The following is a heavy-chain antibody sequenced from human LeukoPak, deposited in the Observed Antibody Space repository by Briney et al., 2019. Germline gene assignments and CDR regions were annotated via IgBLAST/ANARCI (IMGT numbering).Heavy chain of an antibody. CDR3: ARDYGDWYY. Sequence: GGPLRLSCAASGFTFSSYSMNWVRQAPGKGLEWVSFISSSSSTIYYADSVKGRFTISRDNAKNSLYLQMNSLRAEDTAVYYCARDYGDWYYWGQGTLVTVSS. V-gene: IGHV3-48*01. D-gene: IGHD4-17*01. CDR2: ISSSSSTI. J-gene: IGHJ4*02. CDR1: GFTFSSYS.